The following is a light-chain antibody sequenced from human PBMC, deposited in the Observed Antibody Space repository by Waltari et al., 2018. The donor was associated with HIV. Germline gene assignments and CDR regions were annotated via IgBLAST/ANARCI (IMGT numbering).Light chain of an antibody. Sequence: QSVLTQPPSASGTPGQRVTIPCSGSSSNIGSNPVNWYQQLPGTAPKLLMYSIKPRPSGVPDRFSGSKSGTSASLVISGLQSEDEGDYYCAAWDDSLKGVFGGGTKLTVL. CDR1: SSNIGSNP. CDR3: AAWDDSLKGV. CDR2: SIK. J-gene: IGLJ3*02. V-gene: IGLV1-44*01.